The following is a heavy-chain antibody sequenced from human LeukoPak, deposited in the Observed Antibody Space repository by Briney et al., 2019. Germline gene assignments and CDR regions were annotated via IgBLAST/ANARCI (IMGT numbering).Heavy chain of an antibody. CDR2: ISAYNGNT. CDR3: ARRITMVRGWYYYYMDV. V-gene: IGHV1-18*04. J-gene: IGHJ6*03. Sequence: ASVKVSCKASGYTFTDYYTHWVRQAPGQGLEWMGWISAYNGNTNYAQKLQGRVTMTTDTSTSTAYMELRSLRSDDTAVYYCARRITMVRGWYYYYMDVWGKGTTVTVSS. D-gene: IGHD3-10*01. CDR1: GYTFTDYY.